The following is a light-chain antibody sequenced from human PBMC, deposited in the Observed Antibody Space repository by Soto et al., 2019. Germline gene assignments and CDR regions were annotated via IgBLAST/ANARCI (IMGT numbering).Light chain of an antibody. CDR1: SSDLGGYNY. CDR3: SSYSSTSTLV. CDR2: EVS. Sequence: QSALTQPASVSGSPGQSITISCTGTSSDLGGYNYVSWYQQHPDKAPKLMIYEVSNRPSGVSSRFSGSKSGITASLTISGLQAEDEADYYCSSYSSTSTLVFGTGTKLTVL. V-gene: IGLV2-14*01. J-gene: IGLJ1*01.